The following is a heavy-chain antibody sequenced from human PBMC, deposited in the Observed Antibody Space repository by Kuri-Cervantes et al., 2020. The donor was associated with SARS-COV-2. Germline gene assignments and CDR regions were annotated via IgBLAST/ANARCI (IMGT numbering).Heavy chain of an antibody. D-gene: IGHD2-2*01. V-gene: IGHV3-11*06. CDR3: ARDAQVLDY. J-gene: IGHJ4*02. CDR1: GFTFSGYY. Sequence: GGSLRLSCAASGFTFSGYYMSWIRQAPGKGLEWVSYISSSSSYTNYADSVKGRFTISRDNAKNSPYLQMNSLRAEDTAVYYCARDAQVLDYWGQGTLVTVSS. CDR2: ISSSSSYT.